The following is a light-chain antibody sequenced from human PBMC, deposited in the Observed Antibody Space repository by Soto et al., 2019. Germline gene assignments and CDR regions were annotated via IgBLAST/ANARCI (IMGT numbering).Light chain of an antibody. CDR1: SSDVGTYNY. CDR2: EVS. J-gene: IGLJ2*01. CDR3: AVWDDSLDGVV. V-gene: IGLV2-14*01. Sequence: QSALTQPASVSGSPGQSITISCTGTSSDVGTYNYVSWYQHHPGKAPKLIIYEVSNRPSGVSNRFSGSKSGTSASLAISGLQSEDEADYYCAVWDDSLDGVVFGGGTKLTVL.